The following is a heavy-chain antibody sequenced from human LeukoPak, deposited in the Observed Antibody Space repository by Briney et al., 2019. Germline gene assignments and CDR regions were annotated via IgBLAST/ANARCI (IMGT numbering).Heavy chain of an antibody. V-gene: IGHV4-34*01. J-gene: IGHJ4*02. CDR2: INHSGST. D-gene: IGHD5-18*01. Sequence: SETLSLTCAVYGGSFSGYYWSWIRQPPGKGLEWIGEINHSGSTNYNPSLKSQVTISVDTSKNQFSLKLSSVTAADTAVYYCARADTAMVTIDYWGQGTLVTVSS. CDR3: ARADTAMVTIDY. CDR1: GGSFSGYY.